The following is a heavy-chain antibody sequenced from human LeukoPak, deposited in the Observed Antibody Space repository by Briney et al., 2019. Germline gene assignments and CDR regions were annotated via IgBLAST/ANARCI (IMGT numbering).Heavy chain of an antibody. CDR3: ARGSQYYDILTGSRSGDAFDI. CDR2: INHSGST. Sequence: SETLSLTCAVYGVSFSGYYWSWIRQPPGKGLEWIGEINHSGSTNYNPSLKSRVTISVDTSKNQSSLKLSSVTAADTAVYYCARGSQYYDILTGSRSGDAFDIWGQGTMVTVSS. J-gene: IGHJ3*02. D-gene: IGHD3-9*01. CDR1: GVSFSGYY. V-gene: IGHV4-34*01.